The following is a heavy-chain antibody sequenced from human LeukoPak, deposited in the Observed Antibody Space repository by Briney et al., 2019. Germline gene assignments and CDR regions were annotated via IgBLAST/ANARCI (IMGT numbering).Heavy chain of an antibody. CDR1: GDSISSGDYY. Sequence: SETLSLTCTVSGDSISSGDYYWSWIRQPAGKGLEWIGRISSSGSTNYNPSLKSRVTISVDTSKNQFSLKLSSVTAADTAVYYCARAKPLWFGDRDWFDPWGQGTLVTVSS. D-gene: IGHD3-10*01. CDR3: ARAKPLWFGDRDWFDP. J-gene: IGHJ5*02. V-gene: IGHV4-61*02. CDR2: ISSSGST.